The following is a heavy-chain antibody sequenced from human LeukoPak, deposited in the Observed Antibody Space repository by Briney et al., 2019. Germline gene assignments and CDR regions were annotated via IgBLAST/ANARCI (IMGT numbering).Heavy chain of an antibody. J-gene: IGHJ4*02. CDR1: GYTFTSYG. CDR3: ASHKIGYCSGGICSPFDY. Sequence: GASVKVSCKASGYTFTSYGISWVRQAPGQGLEWMGTIITFFTLTKYAQKFQGRVTITADDSANTAYMELSSLTSEDTAVYFCASHKIGYCSGGICSPFDYWGQGALVTVSS. CDR2: IITFFTLT. D-gene: IGHD2-15*01. V-gene: IGHV1-69*13.